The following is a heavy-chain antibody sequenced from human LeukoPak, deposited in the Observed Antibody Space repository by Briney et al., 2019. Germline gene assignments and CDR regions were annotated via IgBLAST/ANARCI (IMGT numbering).Heavy chain of an antibody. V-gene: IGHV1-18*01. J-gene: IGHJ4*02. Sequence: ASVKVSCKASGYTFTSYGISWVRQAPGQGLEWMGWISAYNGNTNYAQNLQGRVTMTTDTSTSTAYMELRSLRSDDTAVYYCAREGGYCSSTSCWNYWGQGTLVTVSS. CDR3: AREGGYCSSTSCWNY. CDR1: GYTFTSYG. D-gene: IGHD2-2*01. CDR2: ISAYNGNT.